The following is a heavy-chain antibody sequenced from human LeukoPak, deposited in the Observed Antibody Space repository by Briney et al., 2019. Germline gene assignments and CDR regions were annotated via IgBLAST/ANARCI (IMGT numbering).Heavy chain of an antibody. CDR3: ARGLEYARHYYYMDV. V-gene: IGHV4-59*01. Sequence: PSETLSLTCSVSGGSISSYYWSWIRQPPGKGLEWIGYIYYSGRTNYNPSLKSRVTISVDTSKNQFSLKLSSVTAADTAVYYCARGLEYARHYYYMDVWGKGTTVTVSS. D-gene: IGHD2/OR15-2a*01. CDR1: GGSISSYY. J-gene: IGHJ6*03. CDR2: IYYSGRT.